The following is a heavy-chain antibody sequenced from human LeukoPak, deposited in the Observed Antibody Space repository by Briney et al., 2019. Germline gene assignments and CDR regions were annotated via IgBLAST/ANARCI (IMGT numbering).Heavy chain of an antibody. CDR2: IIPIFGTA. D-gene: IGHD2-15*01. CDR1: GGTFSSYA. J-gene: IGHJ5*02. CDR3: ARGRGYCSGGSCYSRWFDP. Sequence: SVKVSCKASGGTFSSYAISWVRQAPGQGLEWMGGIIPIFGTANYAQKFQGRVTITADESTSTAYMELSSLRSGDTAVYYCARGRGYCSGGSCYSRWFDPWGQGTLVTVSS. V-gene: IGHV1-69*13.